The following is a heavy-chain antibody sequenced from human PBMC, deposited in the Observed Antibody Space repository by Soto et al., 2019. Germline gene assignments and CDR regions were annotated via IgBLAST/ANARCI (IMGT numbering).Heavy chain of an antibody. D-gene: IGHD1-1*01. V-gene: IGHV3-30-3*01. CDR2: ISYDGSNK. CDR3: ARDGATGTYYYYGMDV. CDR1: GFTFSSYA. J-gene: IGHJ6*02. Sequence: PGGSLRLSCAASGFTFSSYAMHWVRQAPGKGLEWVAVISYDGSNKYYADSVKGRFTISRDNSKNTLYLQMNSLRAEDTAVYYCARDGATGTYYYYGMDVWGQGTTVTVSS.